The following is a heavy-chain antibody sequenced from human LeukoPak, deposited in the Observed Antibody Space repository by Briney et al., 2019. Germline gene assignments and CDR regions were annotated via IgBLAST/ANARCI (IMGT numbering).Heavy chain of an antibody. J-gene: IGHJ4*02. CDR1: GGSISSYS. V-gene: IGHV4-59*01. CDR3: ATGYYGSGSLDY. CDR2: IYYSGST. Sequence: SETLSLTCTVSGGSISSYSWNWIRQPPGKGLEWIGYIYYSGSTNYNPSLKSRVTISEDTSKNQFSLRLSSVTAADTAVYYYATGYYGSGSLDYWGQGTLVTVSS. D-gene: IGHD3-10*01.